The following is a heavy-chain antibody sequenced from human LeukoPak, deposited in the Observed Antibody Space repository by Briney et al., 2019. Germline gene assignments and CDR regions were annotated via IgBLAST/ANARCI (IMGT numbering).Heavy chain of an antibody. J-gene: IGHJ5*02. D-gene: IGHD2-21*02. V-gene: IGHV4-59*01. CDR1: GGSISSYY. CDR2: IYYSGST. CDR3: ARDFGDYNWFDP. Sequence: SETLSLTCTVSGGSISSYYWSWIRQPPGKGLEWIGYIYYSGSTNYNPSLKSRVTISVDTSKNQFSLKLSSVTAADTAVYYCARDFGDYNWFDPWGQGTLVTVSS.